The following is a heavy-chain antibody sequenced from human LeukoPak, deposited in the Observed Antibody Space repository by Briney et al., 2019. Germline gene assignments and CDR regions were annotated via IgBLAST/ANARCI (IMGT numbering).Heavy chain of an antibody. J-gene: IGHJ6*04. CDR3: ARDLWFGEYYYYGMDV. CDR2: IYYSGST. D-gene: IGHD3-10*01. V-gene: IGHV4-59*01. CDR1: GGSISSYY. Sequence: PSETLSLTCSVSGGSISSYYWNWIRQPPGKGLEWIGYIYYSGSTNYNPSLKSRVTISVDTSKNQFSLKLSSVTAADTAVYYCARDLWFGEYYYYGMDVWGKGTTVTVSS.